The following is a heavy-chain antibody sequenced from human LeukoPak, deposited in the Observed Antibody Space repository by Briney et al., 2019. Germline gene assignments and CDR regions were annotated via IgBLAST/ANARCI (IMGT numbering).Heavy chain of an antibody. CDR1: GFTFSTHW. CDR2: ISNDVIST. CDR3: ARAVAGTRNAFDL. Sequence: GGSLRLSCEASGFTFSTHWMHWVRQVPGKGLVWISRISNDVISTISTSYADSVRGRFTISRDNAKNTLYLQMNSLIAEDTAVYYCARAVAGTRNAFDLWGQGTMVTVSS. D-gene: IGHD6-19*01. V-gene: IGHV3-74*01. J-gene: IGHJ3*01.